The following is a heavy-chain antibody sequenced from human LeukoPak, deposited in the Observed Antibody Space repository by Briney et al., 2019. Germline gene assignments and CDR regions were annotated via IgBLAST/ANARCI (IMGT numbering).Heavy chain of an antibody. J-gene: IGHJ4*02. CDR2: INWNGGST. CDR1: GFIFDDYG. V-gene: IGHV3-20*04. D-gene: IGHD1-26*01. Sequence: GGSLRLSCAASGFIFDDYGMSWVRQAPGKGLEWVSGINWNGGSTGYADSVKGRFTISRDNAKNSLYLQMNSLRAEDTALYFCARAHYSGSFGYWGQGTLVTVSS. CDR3: ARAHYSGSFGY.